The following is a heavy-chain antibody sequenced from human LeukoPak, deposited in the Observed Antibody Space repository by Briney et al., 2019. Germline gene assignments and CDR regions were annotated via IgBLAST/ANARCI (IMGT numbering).Heavy chain of an antibody. Sequence: PGGSLRLSCAASGLTVSSNYMSWVRAAPGKGLEWASVIYRGGPTYYADSVKGRFTISRDNSKNTLYLQMNSLRAEDTAVYYCARDSYVDSEAVRWFDPWGQGTLVTVSS. J-gene: IGHJ5*02. D-gene: IGHD4-17*01. CDR2: IYRGGPT. V-gene: IGHV3-66*01. CDR1: GLTVSSNY. CDR3: ARDSYVDSEAVRWFDP.